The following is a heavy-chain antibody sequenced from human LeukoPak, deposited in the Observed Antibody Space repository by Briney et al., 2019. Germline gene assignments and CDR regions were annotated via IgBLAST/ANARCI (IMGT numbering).Heavy chain of an antibody. CDR1: GYTFSGYY. Sequence: ASVKVSCKASGYTFSGYYMHWVRQAPGQGLEWMGWINPNSGGTNYAQKFQGRVTMTRDTSISTAYMELSRVRSDDTAVYYCARDRGPKIGKYYYDSSAQGVWFDPWGQGTLVTVSS. CDR3: ARDRGPKIGKYYYDSSAQGVWFDP. V-gene: IGHV1-2*02. CDR2: INPNSGGT. J-gene: IGHJ5*02. D-gene: IGHD3-22*01.